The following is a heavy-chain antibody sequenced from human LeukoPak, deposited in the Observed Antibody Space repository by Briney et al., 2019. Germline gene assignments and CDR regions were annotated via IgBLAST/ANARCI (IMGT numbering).Heavy chain of an antibody. Sequence: GGSLRLSCAASGFTVSSYGMHWVRQAPGKGLEWVAVISYDGSNKYYADSVKGRFTISRDNSKNTLYLQMNSLRAEDTAVYYCANSLEMARLRFDYWGQGTLVTVSS. CDR1: GFTVSSYG. CDR2: ISYDGSNK. V-gene: IGHV3-30*18. CDR3: ANSLEMARLRFDY. J-gene: IGHJ4*02. D-gene: IGHD5-24*01.